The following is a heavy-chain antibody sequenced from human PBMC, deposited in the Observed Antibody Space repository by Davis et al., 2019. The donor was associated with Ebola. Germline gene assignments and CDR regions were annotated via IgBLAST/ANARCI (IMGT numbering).Heavy chain of an antibody. CDR1: GFTFSSYG. CDR3: ARGGYYDSSGYSHDPFDI. CDR2: ISYDGSNK. D-gene: IGHD3-22*01. J-gene: IGHJ3*02. Sequence: PGGSLRLSCAASGFTFSSYGMHWVRQAPGKGLEWVAVISYDGSNKYYADSVKGRFTISRDNSKNTLYLQMNSLRAEDTAVYHCARGGYYDSSGYSHDPFDIWGQGTMVTVSS. V-gene: IGHV3-30*03.